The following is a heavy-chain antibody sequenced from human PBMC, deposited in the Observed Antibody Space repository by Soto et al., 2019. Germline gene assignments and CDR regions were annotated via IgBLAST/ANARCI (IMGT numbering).Heavy chain of an antibody. Sequence: TLSLTCTVSGRSVSSGGYYWTWIRQHPGRGLEWIGYIYHIGSPYYNPSLESRVTISLDTSKNQFSLNLTSVTAADTAIYYCVRDRALDSTGHWFDTWGQGTLVTVSS. V-gene: IGHV4-31*03. CDR3: VRDRALDSTGHWFDT. J-gene: IGHJ5*02. D-gene: IGHD1-1*01. CDR1: GRSVSSGGYY. CDR2: IYHIGSP.